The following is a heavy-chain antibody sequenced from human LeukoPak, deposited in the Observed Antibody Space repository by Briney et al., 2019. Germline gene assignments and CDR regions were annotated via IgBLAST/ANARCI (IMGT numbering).Heavy chain of an antibody. CDR1: GYTFTSYG. Sequence: RASVKVSCKASGYTFTSYGISWVQQAPGQGLEWMGWISAYNGNTNYAQKLQGRVTMTTDTSTSTAYMELRSLRSDDTAVYYCARDSPPLSSKWEHAFDIWGQGTMVTVSS. D-gene: IGHD1-26*01. CDR3: ARDSPPLSSKWEHAFDI. J-gene: IGHJ3*02. V-gene: IGHV1-18*01. CDR2: ISAYNGNT.